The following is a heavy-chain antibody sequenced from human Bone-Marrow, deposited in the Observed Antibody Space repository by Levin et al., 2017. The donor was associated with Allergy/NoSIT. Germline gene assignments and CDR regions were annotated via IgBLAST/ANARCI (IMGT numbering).Heavy chain of an antibody. V-gene: IGHV3-7*01. CDR2: VNQDGSQT. Sequence: GGSLRLSCVASGLTLNMYWMAWVRQAPGKGLQWVANVNQDGSQTYYMDSVKGRFTISKDNAKNSVYLQMNSLRAEDAAAYYCADHNAWRFSYWGRGTLVTVSS. D-gene: IGHD3-16*01. CDR3: ADHNAWRFSY. J-gene: IGHJ4*02. CDR1: GLTLNMYW.